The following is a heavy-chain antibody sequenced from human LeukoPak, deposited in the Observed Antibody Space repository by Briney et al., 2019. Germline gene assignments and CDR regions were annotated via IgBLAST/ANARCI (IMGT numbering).Heavy chain of an antibody. Sequence: PGGSLRLSCAASGFTFSSDAMSWVRQAPGQGLELVSAVSGSGGITYYADSVKGRFTTSRDNSKNTLYLQLNSLRAEDTAVYYCAKDQDHYGGFFDYWGQGTLVTVSS. CDR3: AKDQDHYGGFFDY. CDR2: VSGSGGIT. J-gene: IGHJ4*02. D-gene: IGHD4/OR15-4a*01. CDR1: GFTFSSDA. V-gene: IGHV3-23*01.